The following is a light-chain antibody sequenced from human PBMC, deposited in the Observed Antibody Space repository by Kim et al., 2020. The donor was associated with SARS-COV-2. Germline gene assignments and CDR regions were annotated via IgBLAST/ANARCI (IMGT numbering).Light chain of an antibody. CDR1: QSVSSSY. V-gene: IGKV3D-7*01. Sequence: PGERVTLSCRASQSVSSSYLTWYQQKPGQAPRLLIYGASTRATGIPARFSGSGSGTDFTLTISSLQPEDFAVYYCQQDYNLRTFGQGTKVVIK. J-gene: IGKJ1*01. CDR2: GAS. CDR3: QQDYNLRT.